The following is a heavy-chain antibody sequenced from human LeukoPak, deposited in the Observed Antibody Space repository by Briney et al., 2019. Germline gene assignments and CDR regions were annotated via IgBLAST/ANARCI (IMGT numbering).Heavy chain of an antibody. CDR3: AKGVMTTEKLGILTCDY. Sequence: ASVKVSCKASGYTFTGDYMHWVRQAPGQRLEWRGGSNPNSGGTNYAQKFQGRVTMTRDTSISTAYMELSRLRSDDTAVYSCAKGVMTTEKLGILTCDYWGQGTLVTVSS. J-gene: IGHJ4*02. CDR2: SNPNSGGT. V-gene: IGHV1-2*02. CDR1: GYTFTGDY. D-gene: IGHD3-9*01.